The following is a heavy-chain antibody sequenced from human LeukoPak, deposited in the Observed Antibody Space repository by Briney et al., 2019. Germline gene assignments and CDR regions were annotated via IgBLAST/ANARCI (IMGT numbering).Heavy chain of an antibody. CDR1: GGSISSYY. Sequence: PSETLSLTCTVSGGSISSYYWTWVRQPAGKGLEWIGRIYTSGGTNYNPSLKSRVTMSVDTSENRFSLKLTSVTAADTAVYYCARAPSYNSARLDVWGQGTTFTVSS. J-gene: IGHJ6*02. CDR2: IYTSGGT. D-gene: IGHD1-1*01. CDR3: ARAPSYNSARLDV. V-gene: IGHV4-4*07.